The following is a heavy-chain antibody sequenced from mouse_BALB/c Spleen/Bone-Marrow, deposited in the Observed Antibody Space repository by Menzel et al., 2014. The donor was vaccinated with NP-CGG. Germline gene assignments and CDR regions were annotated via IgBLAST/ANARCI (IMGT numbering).Heavy chain of an antibody. V-gene: IGHV5-17*02. J-gene: IGHJ4*01. Sequence: EVKLVESGGGLVQPGGSRKLSCVVSGLTFSSFGMHWVRQVPETGLEWVAYINSDSRTIYYADTVKGRFTISRDNPKNTLFLQMTSLRSEDTAIYYCTRPYGYSYAMDYWGQGTSVTVSS. D-gene: IGHD2-2*01. CDR1: GLTFSSFG. CDR2: INSDSRTI. CDR3: TRPYGYSYAMDY.